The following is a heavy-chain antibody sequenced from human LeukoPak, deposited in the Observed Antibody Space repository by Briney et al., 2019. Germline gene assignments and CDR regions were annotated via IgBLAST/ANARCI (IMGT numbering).Heavy chain of an antibody. Sequence: ASVKVSCKASGYTFTGYYMHWVRQAPGHGVEWMGRINPNSGGANYAQKFQGRVTMTRETSISTAYMELSRLRSDDTAVYYCARDKVVVRRNWFDPWGQGTLVTVSS. D-gene: IGHD2-15*01. CDR3: ARDKVVVRRNWFDP. V-gene: IGHV1-2*06. CDR1: GYTFTGYY. CDR2: INPNSGGA. J-gene: IGHJ5*02.